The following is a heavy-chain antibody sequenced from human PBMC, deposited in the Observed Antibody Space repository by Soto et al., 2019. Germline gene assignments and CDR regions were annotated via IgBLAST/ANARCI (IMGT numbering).Heavy chain of an antibody. Sequence: QLQLQESGPGLVKPSETLSLTCTVSGGSISSSSYYWGWIRQPPGKGLEWIGSIYYSGSTYYNPSLKSRVTISVDTSKNQFSLKLSSVTAADTAVYYCARLWFGEISLRPYWYFDLWGRGTLVTVSS. CDR1: GGSISSSSYY. J-gene: IGHJ2*01. D-gene: IGHD3-10*01. V-gene: IGHV4-39*01. CDR3: ARLWFGEISLRPYWYFDL. CDR2: IYYSGST.